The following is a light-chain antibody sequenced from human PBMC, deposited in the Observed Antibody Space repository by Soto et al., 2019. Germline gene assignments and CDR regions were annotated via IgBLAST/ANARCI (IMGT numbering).Light chain of an antibody. CDR2: EVS. Sequence: QSVLTQPPSASGSPGQTVTISCTGTSCDVGGYNYVSWYQQHPGKAPKLMIYEVSKRPSGVPDRFSGSKSGNTASLTVSGLQAEDEADYYCSSYAGSNNENVFGTGTKLTVL. J-gene: IGLJ1*01. CDR1: SCDVGGYNY. CDR3: SSYAGSNNENV. V-gene: IGLV2-8*01.